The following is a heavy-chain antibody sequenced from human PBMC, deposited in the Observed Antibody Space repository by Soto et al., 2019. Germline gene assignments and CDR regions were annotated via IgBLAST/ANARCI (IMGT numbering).Heavy chain of an antibody. CDR3: AREGVRGMDV. V-gene: IGHV1-8*01. CDR1: GYTFTSYD. Sequence: QVLLVQSGAEVKKPGASVKVSCKASGYTFTSYDINWVRQATGQGLEWMGWMNPNSGNTGYAQKXXGXVXMXXXXXXSXXXXEXSSXXSXDTAVYYCAREGVRGMDVWGQGTTVTVSS. J-gene: IGHJ6*02. D-gene: IGHD3-16*01. CDR2: MNPNSGNT.